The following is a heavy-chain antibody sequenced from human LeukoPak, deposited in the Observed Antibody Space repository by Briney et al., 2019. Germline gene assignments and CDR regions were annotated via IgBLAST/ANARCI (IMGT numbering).Heavy chain of an antibody. CDR1: GYTFTSYD. CDR3: ARELSSSGLDY. CDR2: MNPSSGDT. Sequence: ASVKVSCKASGYTFTSYDINWVRQATGQGLEWMGWMNPSSGDTGYAQNFQGRVTVTRDTSTSTVYMELSSLRSEDTAVYYCARELSSSGLDYWGQGTLVTVSS. J-gene: IGHJ4*02. D-gene: IGHD6-19*01. V-gene: IGHV1-8*01.